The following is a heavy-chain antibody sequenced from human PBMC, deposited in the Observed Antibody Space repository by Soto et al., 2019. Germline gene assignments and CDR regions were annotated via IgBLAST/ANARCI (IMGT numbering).Heavy chain of an antibody. Sequence: GASVKVSCKASRYTFISYGFSWVRQAPGQGLEWMGWINVYNGKTNYAQNFQGRVTMTTDTSTTTAYMELRSLRSDDTAMYYCARVKGPTQPFAYWGQGTLVTVSS. J-gene: IGHJ4*02. V-gene: IGHV1-18*01. CDR2: INVYNGKT. D-gene: IGHD2-2*01. CDR1: RYTFISYG. CDR3: ARVKGPTQPFAY.